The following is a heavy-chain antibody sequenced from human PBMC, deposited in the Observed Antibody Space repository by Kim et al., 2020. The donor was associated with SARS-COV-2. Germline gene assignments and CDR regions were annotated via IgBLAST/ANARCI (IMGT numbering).Heavy chain of an antibody. CDR3: ARAVSGWSFDS. V-gene: IGHV4-59*13. CDR1: ARSINNYY. Sequence: SETLSLTCNVSARSINNYYWSWIRQPPGKGLEWIGYVYYGGSTKYNPSLESRVTISLDASKNRFSLRLRSVTAADTAVYYCARAVSGWSFDSWGQGTLVLVSS. J-gene: IGHJ4*02. CDR2: VYYGGST. D-gene: IGHD6-19*01.